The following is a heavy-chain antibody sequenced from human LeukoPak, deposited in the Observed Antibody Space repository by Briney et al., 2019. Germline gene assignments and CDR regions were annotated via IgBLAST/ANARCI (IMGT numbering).Heavy chain of an antibody. Sequence: GGSLRLSCAASGFTFSSYAMSWVRQAPGKGLEWVTTISDSGGSTYYADSVKGRFTISRDNSKNTLYLQMNSLRAEDTAVYCCAKKPSSGYYYIDYWGPGTLVTVSS. CDR2: ISDSGGST. CDR1: GFTFSSYA. CDR3: AKKPSSGYYYIDY. D-gene: IGHD3-22*01. V-gene: IGHV3-23*01. J-gene: IGHJ4*02.